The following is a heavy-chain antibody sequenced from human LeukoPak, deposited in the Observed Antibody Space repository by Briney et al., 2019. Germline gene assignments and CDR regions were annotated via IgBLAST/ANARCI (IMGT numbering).Heavy chain of an antibody. CDR2: INPNSGGT. CDR1: GYTFTGYY. D-gene: IGHD6-13*01. CDR3: ARDMEQQLPFYYFDY. Sequence: ASVKVSCKASGYTFTGYYMHWVRQAPGQGLEWMGWINPNSGGTNYAQKFQGRVTMTRDTSISTAYMELSRLRSDDTAVYHCARDMEQQLPFYYFDYWGQGTLVTVSS. V-gene: IGHV1-2*02. J-gene: IGHJ4*02.